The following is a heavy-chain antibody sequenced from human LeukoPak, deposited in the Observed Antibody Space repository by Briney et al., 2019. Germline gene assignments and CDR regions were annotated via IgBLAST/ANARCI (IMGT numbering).Heavy chain of an antibody. V-gene: IGHV4-59*08. J-gene: IGHJ4*02. CDR1: GGSISSYY. D-gene: IGHD3-16*01. CDR2: IYYSGST. CDR3: SRQGGMTLYYFDH. Sequence: PSETLSLTCTASGGSISSYYWSWIRQPPGKGLEWIGYIYYSGSTNYNPSLRSRVTISVDTSKNQFSLKLSSVTAADSAVYYCSRQGGMTLYYFDHWGQGTLVTVSS.